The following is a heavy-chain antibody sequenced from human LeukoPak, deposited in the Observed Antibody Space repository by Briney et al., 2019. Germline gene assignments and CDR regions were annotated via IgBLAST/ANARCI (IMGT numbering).Heavy chain of an antibody. D-gene: IGHD6-13*01. CDR1: GYTFSSYT. V-gene: IGHV3-21*01. CDR3: ARDCSSSCWN. Sequence: PGGSLRLSCAASGYTFSSYTMNWVRQAPGKGLEWVSYISSSSSYISYADSLKGRFTISRDNAKNSLYLQMNSLRAEDTAVYYCARDCSSSCWNWGQGTLVTVSS. CDR2: ISSSSSYI. J-gene: IGHJ1*01.